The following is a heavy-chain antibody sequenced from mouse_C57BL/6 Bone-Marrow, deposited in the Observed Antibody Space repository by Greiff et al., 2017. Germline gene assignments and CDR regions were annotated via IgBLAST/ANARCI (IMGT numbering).Heavy chain of an antibody. V-gene: IGHV1-81*01. CDR2: IYPRSGNT. J-gene: IGHJ4*01. Sequence: QVQLQQSGAELARPGASVKLSCKASGYTFTSYGISWVKQRTGQGLEWIGEIYPRSGNTYYNEKFKGKATLTADKSSSTEYMELRSLTSEDSEVYFCAREVWDNYAMDYWGQGTSVTVSS. D-gene: IGHD4-1*01. CDR1: GYTFTSYG. CDR3: AREVWDNYAMDY.